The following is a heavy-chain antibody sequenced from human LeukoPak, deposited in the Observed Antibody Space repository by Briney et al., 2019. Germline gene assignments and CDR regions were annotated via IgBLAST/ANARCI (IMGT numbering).Heavy chain of an antibody. CDR2: IKSDGGTT. J-gene: IGHJ6*03. V-gene: IGHV3-74*01. CDR3: TRGVGYGGDSEDFYYYMYV. CDR1: GFTFRSNW. D-gene: IGHD4-23*01. Sequence: GGSLRLSCAAPGFTFRSNWTRWVRHAPGRGLVWVSRIKSDGGTTSHADSVKGRFTISRDNAKNTLYLLMNSLRAEDTAVYYCTRGVGYGGDSEDFYYYMYVWGKRTTVTVSS.